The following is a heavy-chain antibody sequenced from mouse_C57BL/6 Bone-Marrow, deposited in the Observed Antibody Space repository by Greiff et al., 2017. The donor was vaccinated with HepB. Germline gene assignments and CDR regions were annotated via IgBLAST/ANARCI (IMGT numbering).Heavy chain of an antibody. CDR3: ATPYYYGSSFAY. V-gene: IGHV2-5*01. D-gene: IGHD1-1*01. CDR2: IWRGGST. Sequence: VQRVESGPGLVQPSQSLSITCTVSGFSLTSYGVHWVRQSPGKGLEWLGVIWRGGSTDYNAAFMSRLSITKDNSKSQVFFKMNSLQADDTAIYYCATPYYYGSSFAYWGQGTLVTVSA. J-gene: IGHJ3*01. CDR1: GFSLTSYG.